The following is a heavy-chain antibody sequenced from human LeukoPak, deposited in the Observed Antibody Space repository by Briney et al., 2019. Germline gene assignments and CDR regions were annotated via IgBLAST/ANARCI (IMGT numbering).Heavy chain of an antibody. J-gene: IGHJ4*02. Sequence: SETLSLTCTASGGSINSYYWNWIRQPAGKGLEWIGHIQTSGSTKYNPSLKSRVTMSIDTSKNQFSLNLYSVTAADTAVYYCATNYTAVSAFDSWGQGTLVTVSS. D-gene: IGHD6-19*01. CDR1: GGSINSYY. V-gene: IGHV4-4*07. CDR2: IQTSGST. CDR3: ATNYTAVSAFDS.